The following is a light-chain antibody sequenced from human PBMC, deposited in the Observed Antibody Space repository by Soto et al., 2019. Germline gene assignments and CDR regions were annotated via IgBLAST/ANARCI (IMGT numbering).Light chain of an antibody. V-gene: IGKV3-20*01. CDR3: QQYGGSPLVT. CDR1: QSISSGY. Sequence: ETVLTLSPGTLSLSPGERATLSCRASQSISSGYLAWYQQRPGQAPRLLISGASNRATGIPDRFSGSGSGTDFTLTISRLEPEDFAVYYCQQYGGSPLVTFGGGTKVEIK. CDR2: GAS. J-gene: IGKJ4*01.